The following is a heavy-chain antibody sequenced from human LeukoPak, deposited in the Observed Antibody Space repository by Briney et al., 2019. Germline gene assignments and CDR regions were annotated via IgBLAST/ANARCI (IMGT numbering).Heavy chain of an antibody. V-gene: IGHV1-69*04. D-gene: IGHD3-22*01. CDR3: ARDDDRAREIDY. CDR2: IIPILNIT. Sequence: SVKVSCKASRGTFSKYAISWVRQAPGQGLEWMGRIIPILNITYYAQKFQGRVTIAADKSTSTAYMELSSLRSEDTAMYYCARDDDRAREIDYWGQGTLVTVSS. J-gene: IGHJ4*02. CDR1: RGTFSKYA.